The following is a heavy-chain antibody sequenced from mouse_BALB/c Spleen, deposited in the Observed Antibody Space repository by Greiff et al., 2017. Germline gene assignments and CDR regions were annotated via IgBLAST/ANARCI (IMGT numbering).Heavy chain of an antibody. D-gene: IGHD1-1*02. CDR1: GFTFTDYY. V-gene: IGHV7-3*02. Sequence: EGMLVESGGGLVQPGGSLRLSCATSGFTFTDYYMSWVRQPPGKALEWLGFIRNKANGYTTEYSASVKGRFTISRDNSQSILYLQINTLRAEDSATYYCARGSMGFAYWGQGTLVTVSA. J-gene: IGHJ3*01. CDR3: ARGSMGFAY. CDR2: IRNKANGYTT.